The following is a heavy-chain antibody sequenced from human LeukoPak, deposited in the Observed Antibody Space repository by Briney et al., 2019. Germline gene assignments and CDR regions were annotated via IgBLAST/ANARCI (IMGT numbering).Heavy chain of an antibody. CDR1: GGTYSSYA. D-gene: IGHD3-10*01. J-gene: IGHJ4*02. V-gene: IGHV1-69*05. CDR2: IIPIFGTA. CDR3: ARDGTYGSGSPM. Sequence: SVKVSCKASGGTYSSYAISWVRQAPGQGLEWMGRIIPIFGTANYAQKFQGRVTITTDESTSTAYMELSSLRSEDTAVYYCARDGTYGSGSPMWGQGTLVTVFS.